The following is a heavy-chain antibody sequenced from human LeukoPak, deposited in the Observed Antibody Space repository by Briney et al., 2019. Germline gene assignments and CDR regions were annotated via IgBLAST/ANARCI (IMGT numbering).Heavy chain of an antibody. CDR2: IYYGENT. CDR3: ARRDDSSGYHKIFDY. Sequence: SETLSLTCTVSGGSISSGPYYWGWIRQPPGKGLEWTGNIYYGENTYYNPSLKSRVTISIDTSKNQFYLKLSSLTAADTAVYYCARRDDSSGYHKIFDYWGPGTLVTVSS. J-gene: IGHJ4*02. CDR1: GGSISSGPYY. D-gene: IGHD3-22*01. V-gene: IGHV4-39*01.